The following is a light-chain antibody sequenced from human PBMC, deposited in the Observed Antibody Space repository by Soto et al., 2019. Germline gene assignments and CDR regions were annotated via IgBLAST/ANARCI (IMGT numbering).Light chain of an antibody. CDR2: SAS. V-gene: IGKV3-20*01. J-gene: IGKJ1*01. CDR3: QQYPGSPRT. Sequence: EIVMTQSPATLSVSPGETASLSCRASQSAGNFLACYQQKSGQAPRLLIYSASRRATGIPDRFTGSGSGTDFTLTINRVEPEDFAVYFCQQYPGSPRTFGQGTKVDIK. CDR1: QSAGNF.